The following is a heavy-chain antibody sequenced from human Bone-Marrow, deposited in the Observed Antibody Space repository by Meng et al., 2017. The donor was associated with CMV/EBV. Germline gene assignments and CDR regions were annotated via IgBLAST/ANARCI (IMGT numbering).Heavy chain of an antibody. Sequence: SVKVSCKASGYTFTGYYMHWVRQTPGQGLEWMGWINPNSGITNYAQKFQGRVTMTRDTSISTAYMELSRLRSDDTAVYYCARDGEWELLNGQSYYYYYGMDVWGQGTTVTVSS. V-gene: IGHV1-2*02. CDR1: GYTFTGYY. D-gene: IGHD1-26*01. CDR3: ARDGEWELLNGQSYYYYYGMDV. CDR2: INPNSGIT. J-gene: IGHJ6*02.